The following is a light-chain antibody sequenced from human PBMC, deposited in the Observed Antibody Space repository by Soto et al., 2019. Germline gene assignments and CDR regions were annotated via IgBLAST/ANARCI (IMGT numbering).Light chain of an antibody. CDR1: QSVSSY. CDR3: QQRSNRPPIT. V-gene: IGKV3-11*01. CDR2: DAS. J-gene: IGKJ5*01. Sequence: EIVLTQSPATLSLSPGERATLSCRASQSVSSYLACYQQKPGQAPRLLIYDASNRATGIPARFSGSGSGTDFTLTISSLEPEDVAVYYCQQRSNRPPITFGQGTRLEIK.